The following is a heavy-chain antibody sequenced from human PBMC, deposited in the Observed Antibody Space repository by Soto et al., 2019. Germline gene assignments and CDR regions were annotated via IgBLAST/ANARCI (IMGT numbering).Heavy chain of an antibody. Sequence: QLVESGGGVVQPGRSLRLSCAASGFTFNTDTMHWVRQAPGKGLEWGALISDDGSNKHYADSVKGRFSISRDNSKNTLFLQLNSLRPEDTAVYYCAREAIYYDTSGFSLYYFDYWGQGSLVTVSS. J-gene: IGHJ4*02. CDR2: ISDDGSNK. CDR1: GFTFNTDT. V-gene: IGHV3-30-3*01. D-gene: IGHD3-22*01. CDR3: AREAIYYDTSGFSLYYFDY.